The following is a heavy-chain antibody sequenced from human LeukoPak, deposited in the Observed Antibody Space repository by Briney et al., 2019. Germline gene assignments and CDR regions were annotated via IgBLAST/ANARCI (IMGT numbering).Heavy chain of an antibody. D-gene: IGHD3-10*01. Sequence: ASVTVSCKVSGYAVTELSMYWVWIAPGTGQEWMGVFEPEDGETIYAPNFQGRVTLTEDTSTDTAYLELSRLRSEDTAVYYCAIPRYYYGSGSSYYFDYWGQGTLVTVSS. CDR2: FEPEDGET. CDR3: AIPRYYYGSGSSYYFDY. CDR1: GYAVTELS. V-gene: IGHV1-24*01. J-gene: IGHJ4*02.